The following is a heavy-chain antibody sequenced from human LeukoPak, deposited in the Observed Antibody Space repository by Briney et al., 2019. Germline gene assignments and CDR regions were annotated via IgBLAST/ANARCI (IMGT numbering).Heavy chain of an antibody. V-gene: IGHV3-23*01. CDR1: GFIFSSYS. Sequence: GGSLRLSCAASGFIFSSYSMSWVRQAPGKGLEWVSVITGSGGNTYYADSVKGRFTISKDNSKNTVYLQMSSLRAEDTAVYYCARGEYYYDSSDYYWDWGQGTLVTVS. D-gene: IGHD3-22*01. CDR3: ARGEYYYDSSDYYWD. CDR2: ITGSGGNT. J-gene: IGHJ4*02.